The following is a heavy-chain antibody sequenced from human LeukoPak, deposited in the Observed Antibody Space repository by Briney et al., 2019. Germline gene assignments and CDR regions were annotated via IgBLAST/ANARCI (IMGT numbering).Heavy chain of an antibody. D-gene: IGHD3-3*01. Sequence: GGSLRLSCAASGFTFSSFAMSWVRQAPGKGLERVSTISGNAGSTYYADSAKGRFTISRDNSKNTLYLQMNSLRAADTAVYYCAKGSGYDFWSGYSAHDYWGQGTLVTVSS. CDR3: AKGSGYDFWSGYSAHDY. CDR1: GFTFSSFA. CDR2: ISGNAGST. V-gene: IGHV3-23*01. J-gene: IGHJ4*02.